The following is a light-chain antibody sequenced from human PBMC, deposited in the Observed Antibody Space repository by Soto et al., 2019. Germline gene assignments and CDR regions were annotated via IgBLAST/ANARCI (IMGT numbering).Light chain of an antibody. CDR2: NNN. CDR3: AAWDDSLNGVV. CDR1: SSNIGSNT. J-gene: IGLJ2*01. V-gene: IGLV1-44*01. Sequence: QSALTQPPSASGTPGQRVTISCSGSSSNIGSNTVNWYQQLPGTAPKLLIYNNNRRPSGVPDRFSRSKSGTSASLAISGLQSEAEADYYCAAWDDSLNGVVFGGGTQLTVL.